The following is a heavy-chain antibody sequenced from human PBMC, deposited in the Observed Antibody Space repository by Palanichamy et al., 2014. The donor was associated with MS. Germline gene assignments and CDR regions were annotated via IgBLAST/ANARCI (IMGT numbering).Heavy chain of an antibody. CDR2: IDPSDSYT. Sequence: EVQLVQSGAEVKKPGEPLRISCKGSGYSFTSYWISWVRQMPGKGLEWMGRIDPSDSYTNYSPSFQGHVTISADKSISTAYLQWSSLKASDTAMYYCARLITGTHDYYYGMDVWGQGTTVTVSS. CDR1: GYSFTSYW. J-gene: IGHJ6*02. V-gene: IGHV5-10-1*03. CDR3: ARLITGTHDYYYGMDV. D-gene: IGHD1-20*01.